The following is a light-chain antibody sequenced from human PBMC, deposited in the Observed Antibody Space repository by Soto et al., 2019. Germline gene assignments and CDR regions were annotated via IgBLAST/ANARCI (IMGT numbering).Light chain of an antibody. CDR2: DNN. Sequence: QSVLTQPPSVSAAPGQKVTISCSGSSSNIGNNYVSWYQQLPGTAPKLLIYDNNKRPSGIPDRFSGSKSGTSATLGITGLQTGDEADYYCGTWDTGLSAGVFGTGTKVTV. V-gene: IGLV1-51*01. J-gene: IGLJ1*01. CDR3: GTWDTGLSAGV. CDR1: SSNIGNNY.